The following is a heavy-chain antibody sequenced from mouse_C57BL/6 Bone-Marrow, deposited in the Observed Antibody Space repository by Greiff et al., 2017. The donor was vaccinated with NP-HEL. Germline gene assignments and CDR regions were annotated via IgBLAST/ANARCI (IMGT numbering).Heavy chain of an antibody. CDR3: AGNPYAMDY. J-gene: IGHJ4*01. CDR2: ISNGGGST. D-gene: IGHD2-1*01. CDR1: GFTFSDYY. V-gene: IGHV5-12*01. Sequence: EVQGVESGGGLVQPGGSLKLSCAASGFTFSDYYMYWVRQTPEKRLEWVAYISNGGGSTYYPDTVKGRFTISRDNAKNTLYLQMSRLKSEDTAMYYCAGNPYAMDYWGQGTSVTVSS.